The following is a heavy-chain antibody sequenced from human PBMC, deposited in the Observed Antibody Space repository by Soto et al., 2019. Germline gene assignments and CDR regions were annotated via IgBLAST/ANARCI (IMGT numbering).Heavy chain of an antibody. D-gene: IGHD5-12*01. CDR1: GYTFTSYG. Sequence: ASVKVSCKASGYTFTSYGISWVRQAPGQGLEWMGWISAYSDNTNYAQKVQGRVTMTTDTSTSTAYMELRSLRSDDTAVYYCARDRWRDGYNYGPDYWGQGTLVTVSS. V-gene: IGHV1-18*01. J-gene: IGHJ4*02. CDR2: ISAYSDNT. CDR3: ARDRWRDGYNYGPDY.